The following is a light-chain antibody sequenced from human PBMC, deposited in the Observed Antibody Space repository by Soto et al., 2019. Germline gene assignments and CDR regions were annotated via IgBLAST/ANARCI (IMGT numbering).Light chain of an antibody. V-gene: IGLV2-14*01. CDR3: SSHTSGSTRV. CDR1: SSDVGGYDY. CDR2: EVT. Sequence: SVRTHPASGTRVHGRALGIFCTSTSSDVGGYDYVSWYQQHPDKAPKLMIYEVTKRPSGVSNRFSGSKSGNTASLTISGLQPEDEADYYCSSHTSGSTRVFGSGTKVTVL. J-gene: IGLJ1*01.